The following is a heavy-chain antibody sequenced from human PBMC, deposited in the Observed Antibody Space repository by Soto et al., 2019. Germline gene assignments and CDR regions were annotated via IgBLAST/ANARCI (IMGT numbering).Heavy chain of an antibody. CDR3: ARGAGAVANWFDP. CDR1: GYTFTGYY. V-gene: IGHV1-2*02. CDR2: INPHNGVT. D-gene: IGHD6-19*01. Sequence: GPVKVSCKASGYTFTGYYMNWVRQAPGQGLEWLGWINPHNGVTTYAQKFQGRVTMTRDTSISTAYMDLSRLRSDDTAVYYCARGAGAVANWFDPWGQGTQVTVSS. J-gene: IGHJ5*02.